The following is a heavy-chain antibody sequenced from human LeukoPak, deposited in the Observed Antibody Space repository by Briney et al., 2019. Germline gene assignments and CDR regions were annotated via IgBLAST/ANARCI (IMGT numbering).Heavy chain of an antibody. Sequence: SETLSLTCTVSGGSISSGGYYWSWIRQHPGKGLEWIGYIYYSGSTYYNPSLKSRVTISVDTSKNQFSLKLSSVTAADTAVYYCARDREYYDSSGYYYKSGAFDIWGQGTMVTVSS. CDR2: IYYSGST. J-gene: IGHJ3*02. V-gene: IGHV4-31*03. CDR1: GGSISSGGYY. D-gene: IGHD3-22*01. CDR3: ARDREYYDSSGYYYKSGAFDI.